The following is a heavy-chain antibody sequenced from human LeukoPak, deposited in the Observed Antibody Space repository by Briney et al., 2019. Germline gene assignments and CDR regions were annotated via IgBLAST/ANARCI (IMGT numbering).Heavy chain of an antibody. CDR2: ISAHNGNT. D-gene: IGHD3-22*01. CDR3: AREEGGEYYDSSGYYSDY. CDR1: GYTFTSYG. Sequence: ASVKVSCKASGYTFTSYGISWVRQAPGQGLEWMGWISAHNGNTNYAQKLQGRVTMTTDTSTSTAYMELRSLRSDDTAVYYCAREEGGEYYDSSGYYSDYWGQGTLVTASS. V-gene: IGHV1-18*01. J-gene: IGHJ4*02.